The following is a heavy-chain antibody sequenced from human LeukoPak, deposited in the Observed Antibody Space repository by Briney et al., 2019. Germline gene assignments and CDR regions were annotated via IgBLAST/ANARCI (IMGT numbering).Heavy chain of an antibody. D-gene: IGHD5-18*01. CDR2: IRYDGSNK. V-gene: IGHV3-30*02. J-gene: IGHJ4*02. CDR3: AKDLVRIQLWFVDY. CDR1: GFTFSSYG. Sequence: GGSLRLSCAASGFTFSSYGMHWVRQAPGKGLEWVAFIRYDGSNKYYADSVKGRFTISRDNSKNTLYLQMNSLRAEDTAVYYCAKDLVRIQLWFVDYWGQGTLVTVSS.